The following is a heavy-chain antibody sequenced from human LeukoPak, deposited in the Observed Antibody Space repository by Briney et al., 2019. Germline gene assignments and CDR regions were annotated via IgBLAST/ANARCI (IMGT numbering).Heavy chain of an antibody. CDR2: IYYSGST. Sequence: SSETLSLTCTVSGGSISSGDYYWSWIRQPPGKGLEWIGYIYYSGSTNYNPSLKSRVTISVDTSKNQFSLKLSSVTAADTAVYYCARGVLDDFWSGYYSGTSVYYFDYWGQGTLVTVSS. J-gene: IGHJ4*02. CDR3: ARGVLDDFWSGYYSGTSVYYFDY. V-gene: IGHV4-61*08. CDR1: GGSISSGDYY. D-gene: IGHD3-3*01.